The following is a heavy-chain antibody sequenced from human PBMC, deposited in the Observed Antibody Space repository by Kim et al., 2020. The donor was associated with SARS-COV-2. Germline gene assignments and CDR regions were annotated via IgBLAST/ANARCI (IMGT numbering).Heavy chain of an antibody. D-gene: IGHD2-21*01. CDR2: MNANSGNT. J-gene: IGHJ6*02. Sequence: ASVKVSCKASGYTFTSYDINWVRQAPGQGLEWMGWMNANSGNTGYAQKLQGRVTMTRNTSTRTAYMELRSLRSEDTAVYYCARQEQDCPHQYYMDVWGQG. CDR1: GYTFTSYD. CDR3: ARQEQDCPHQYYMDV. V-gene: IGHV1-8*02.